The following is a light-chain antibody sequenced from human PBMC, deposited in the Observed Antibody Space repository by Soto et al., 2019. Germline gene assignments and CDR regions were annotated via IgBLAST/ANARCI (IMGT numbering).Light chain of an antibody. V-gene: IGKV1-5*03. J-gene: IGKJ1*01. Sequence: DTQMTQSPSTLSASVGDGVTITCRASQTITTSLAWYQQKPGKAPKLLIYKASSLESGVPSRFSGSGSGTEFTLPISSLQPDDFAAYYCQQYDSYSVRTFGQGTKVEI. CDR1: QTITTS. CDR3: QQYDSYSVRT. CDR2: KAS.